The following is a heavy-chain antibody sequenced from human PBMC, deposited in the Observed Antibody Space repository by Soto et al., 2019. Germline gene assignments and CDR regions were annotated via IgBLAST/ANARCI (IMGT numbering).Heavy chain of an antibody. V-gene: IGHV3-23*01. CDR2: ISGTGGST. CDR3: AKEMSNDFWRGYYWAFDI. Sequence: GGSLRLSCAASGFTFSSYAMNWVRQAPGKGLEWVSAISGTGGSTYYADSVKGRFTVSRDNSKNTLYLQMNNLRAEDTAVYYCAKEMSNDFWRGYYWAFDIWGQGTLVTVSS. D-gene: IGHD3-3*01. CDR1: GFTFSSYA. J-gene: IGHJ3*02.